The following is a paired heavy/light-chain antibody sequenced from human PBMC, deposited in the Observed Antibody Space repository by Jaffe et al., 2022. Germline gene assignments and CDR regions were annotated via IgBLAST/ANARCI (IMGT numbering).Heavy chain of an antibody. V-gene: IGHV4-61*02. J-gene: IGHJ6*03. Sequence: QVQLQESGPGLVKPSQTLSLTCTVSGGSISSGSYYWSWIRQPAGKGLEWIGRIYTSGSTNYNPSLKSRVTISVDTSKNQFSLKLSSVTAADTAVYYCAKSTTRGAHFTYYYYYYMDVWGKGTTVTVSS. CDR1: GGSISSGSYY. CDR3: AKSTTRGAHFTYYYYYYMDV. CDR2: IYTSGST. D-gene: IGHD2-15*01.
Light chain of an antibody. J-gene: IGKJ1*01. V-gene: IGKV1-39*01. CDR3: QQSYSTVWT. CDR1: QSISSY. CDR2: AAS. Sequence: DIQMTQSPSSLSASVGDRVTITCRASQSISSYLNWYQQKPGKAPKLLIYAASSLQSGVPSRFSGSGSGTDFTLTISSLQPEDFATYYCQQSYSTVWTFGQGTKVEIK.